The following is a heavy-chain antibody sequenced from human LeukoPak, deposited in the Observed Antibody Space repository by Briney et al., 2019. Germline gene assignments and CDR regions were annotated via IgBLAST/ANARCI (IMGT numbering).Heavy chain of an antibody. D-gene: IGHD3-22*01. J-gene: IGHJ4*02. CDR1: GFTFSSYA. CDR2: ISGSGGST. CDR3: ASWDYYDSSGYYSFDY. Sequence: QPGGSLRLSCAASGFTFSSYAMSWVRQAPGKRLEWVSAISGSGGSTYYADSVKGRFTISRDNSKNTLYLQMNSLRAEDTAVYYCASWDYYDSSGYYSFDYWGQGTLVTVSS. V-gene: IGHV3-23*01.